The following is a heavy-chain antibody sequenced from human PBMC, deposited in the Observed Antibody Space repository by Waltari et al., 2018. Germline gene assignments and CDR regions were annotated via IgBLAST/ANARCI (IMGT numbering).Heavy chain of an antibody. Sequence: QVQLVQPGAEVKKPGASVKVSCTASGYTFTGYYLHWVRQAPGQGLEWMGWINPNSGGTNYAQKFQGRVTMTRDTSISTAYMELSRLRSDDTAVYYCARDLGGAVAGVDYWGQGTLVTVSS. CDR1: GYTFTGYY. J-gene: IGHJ4*02. CDR3: ARDLGGAVAGVDY. CDR2: INPNSGGT. D-gene: IGHD6-19*01. V-gene: IGHV1-2*02.